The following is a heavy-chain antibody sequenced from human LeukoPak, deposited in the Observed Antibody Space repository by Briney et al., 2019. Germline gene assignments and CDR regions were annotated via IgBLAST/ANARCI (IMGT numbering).Heavy chain of an antibody. D-gene: IGHD6-6*01. J-gene: IGHJ6*03. CDR3: ARTYSSSLRYYMDV. CDR2: INHSGST. CDR1: GGSFSGYY. Sequence: SETLSLTCAVYGGSFSGYYWSWIRQPPRKGLEWIGEINHSGSTNYNPSLKSRVTISVDTSKNQFSLKLSSVTAADTAVYYCARTYSSSLRYYMDVWGKGTTVTVSS. V-gene: IGHV4-34*01.